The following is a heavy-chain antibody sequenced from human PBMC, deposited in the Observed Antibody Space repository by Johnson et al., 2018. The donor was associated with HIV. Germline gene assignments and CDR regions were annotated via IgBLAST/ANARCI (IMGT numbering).Heavy chain of an antibody. J-gene: IGHJ3*02. V-gene: IGHV3-66*01. Sequence: VQLVESGGGLVKPGGSLRLSCAASRFTFSNDWMTWVRQAPGKGLEWVSVIYSGGNTYYADSVKGRFTISRDKSKNSLFLQMNSLRVEDTAVYYCARSGGHPNAFDMWGQGTMVSGSS. CDR2: IYSGGNT. CDR3: ARSGGHPNAFDM. CDR1: RFTFSNDW. D-gene: IGHD1-26*01.